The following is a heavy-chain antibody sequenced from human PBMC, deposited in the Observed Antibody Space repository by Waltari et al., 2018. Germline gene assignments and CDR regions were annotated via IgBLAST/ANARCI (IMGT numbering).Heavy chain of an antibody. CDR3: AKVPTSDYGVSAFDI. CDR1: GFTFSSYG. CDR2: ISYDGSNK. J-gene: IGHJ3*02. V-gene: IGHV3-30*18. Sequence: QVQLVESGGGVVQPGRSLRLSCAASGFTFSSYGMQWVRQAPGKGLEWVAVISYDGSNKYYADSVKGRFTISRDNSKNTLYLQMNSLRAEDTAVYYCAKVPTSDYGVSAFDIWGQGTMVTVSS. D-gene: IGHD4-17*01.